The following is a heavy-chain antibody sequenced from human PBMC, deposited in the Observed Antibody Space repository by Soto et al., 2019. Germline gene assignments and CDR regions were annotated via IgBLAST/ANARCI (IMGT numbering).Heavy chain of an antibody. CDR2: SSYDGRET. V-gene: IGHV3-30*03. Sequence: PGGSLGLSCAVSDFDFSSYGIHWVRQAPGKGLEWVAASSYDGRETFYADSAKGRFTVSKEMSKNTAFLQMNALRHEDTAVYFCARDSGWPILNFDNWGQGTPVTVSS. D-gene: IGHD3-10*01. J-gene: IGHJ4*01. CDR3: ARDSGWPILNFDN. CDR1: DFDFSSYG.